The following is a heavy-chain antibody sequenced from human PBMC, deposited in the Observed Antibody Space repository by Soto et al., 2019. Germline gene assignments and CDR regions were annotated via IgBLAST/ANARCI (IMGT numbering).Heavy chain of an antibody. V-gene: IGHV4-31*03. Sequence: SETLSLTCTVSGGSISSGGYYWSWIRQHPGKGLEWIGYIYYSGSTYYNPSLKSRVTISVDTSKNQFSLKLSSVTAADMAVYYCARDVHYGDYESDAFDIWGQGTMVTVSS. CDR1: GGSISSGGYY. J-gene: IGHJ3*02. CDR3: ARDVHYGDYESDAFDI. CDR2: IYYSGST. D-gene: IGHD4-17*01.